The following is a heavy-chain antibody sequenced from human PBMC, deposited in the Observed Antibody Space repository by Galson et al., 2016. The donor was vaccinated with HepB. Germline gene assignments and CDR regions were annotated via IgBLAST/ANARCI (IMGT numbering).Heavy chain of an antibody. Sequence: SLRLSCAASGFTFSSYWMHWVCQAPGKGLVWVSRINSDGSSTSYADSVKGRFTISRDNAKNTLYLQMNSLRAEDTAVYYCASSVAAAGNWFDPWGQGTLVTVSS. CDR1: GFTFSSYW. CDR3: ASSVAAAGNWFDP. J-gene: IGHJ5*02. V-gene: IGHV3-74*01. D-gene: IGHD6-13*01. CDR2: INSDGSST.